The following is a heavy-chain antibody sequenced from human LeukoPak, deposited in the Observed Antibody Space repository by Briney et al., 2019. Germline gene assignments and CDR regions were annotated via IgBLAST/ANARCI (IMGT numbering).Heavy chain of an antibody. CDR2: IYYSGST. Sequence: PSETLSLTCTVSGGSISSYYWSWIRQPPGKGLEWIGYIYYSGSTNYNPSLKSRVTISVDTSKNQFSLKLSSVTAADTAVYYCASYPTYDILTGYSHWGQGTLVTVSS. J-gene: IGHJ4*02. V-gene: IGHV4-59*01. D-gene: IGHD3-9*01. CDR1: GGSISSYY. CDR3: ASYPTYDILTGYSH.